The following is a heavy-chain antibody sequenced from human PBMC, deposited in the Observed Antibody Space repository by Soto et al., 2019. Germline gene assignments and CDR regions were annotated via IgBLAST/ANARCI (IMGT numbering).Heavy chain of an antibody. V-gene: IGHV4-59*01. CDR1: NGSLSINY. Sequence: PSEPLSLTCTVSNGSLSINYWSWIRHSPGKGLEWIGNIYYSGSTNYNPSLKSRVTMSVDTSKNQFTLKLSSVTAADTGVYFCARSFMVPVDFFDSWGQGTLVTVSS. D-gene: IGHD3-10*01. J-gene: IGHJ4*02. CDR3: ARSFMVPVDFFDS. CDR2: IYYSGST.